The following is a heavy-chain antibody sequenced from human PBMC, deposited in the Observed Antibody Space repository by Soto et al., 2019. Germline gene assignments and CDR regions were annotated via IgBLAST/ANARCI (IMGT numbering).Heavy chain of an antibody. D-gene: IGHD1-20*01. Sequence: QGQLQESGPELVKPSQTLSLTCTVSGGSISSGGSYWGRIRQHPGKGLEWIGYIDNSGTSYYNPSLKSRLTISVGTSNNQFSLHLSSVTAADTAVYYCARVGITGTIDAFDIWGQGTMVTVSS. CDR2: IDNSGTS. J-gene: IGHJ3*02. CDR3: ARVGITGTIDAFDI. V-gene: IGHV4-31*03. CDR1: GGSISSGGSY.